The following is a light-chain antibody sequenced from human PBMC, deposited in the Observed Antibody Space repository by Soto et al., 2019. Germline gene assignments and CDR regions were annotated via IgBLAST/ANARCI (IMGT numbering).Light chain of an antibody. CDR2: DAS. Sequence: DIQMTQSPSSLSASVGDRVTIACQASQDISNYLNWHQQVPGKAPKLLIYDASNLETGVPSRFSGSGSGTDFTFTISSLQPEDIATYYCQQYDNLLFTFGPGTKVDIK. CDR1: QDISNY. V-gene: IGKV1-33*01. J-gene: IGKJ3*01. CDR3: QQYDNLLFT.